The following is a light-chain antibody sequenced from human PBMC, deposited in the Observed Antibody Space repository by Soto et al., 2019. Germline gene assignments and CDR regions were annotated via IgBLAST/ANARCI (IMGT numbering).Light chain of an antibody. J-gene: IGLJ3*02. CDR2: EVS. CDR3: CSYADYGTWV. CDR1: SSDVGGFNF. Sequence: QSALTQPPSASGFPGQSVTISCTGTSSDVGGFNFVSWYQQHPGKPPKLLIYEVSRRPSGVPDRFSASKSGNTASLTVSGLQAEDEADYYCCSYADYGTWVFGGGIKLTVL. V-gene: IGLV2-8*01.